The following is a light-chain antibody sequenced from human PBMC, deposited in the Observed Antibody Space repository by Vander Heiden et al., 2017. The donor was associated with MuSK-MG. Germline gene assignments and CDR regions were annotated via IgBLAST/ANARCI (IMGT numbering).Light chain of an antibody. CDR3: QVWDRSSDQWV. V-gene: IGLV3-21*02. CDR2: DDR. J-gene: IGLJ3*02. CDR1: NVGSKS. Sequence: YVPTPPPSVSVAPGQLAKITCGGNNVGSKSVHWYQQTPGAAPVLVVYDDRDRPSGIPERFSGSNSENTATLTISRVEAGDEADYYCQVWDRSSDQWVFGGGTKLTVL.